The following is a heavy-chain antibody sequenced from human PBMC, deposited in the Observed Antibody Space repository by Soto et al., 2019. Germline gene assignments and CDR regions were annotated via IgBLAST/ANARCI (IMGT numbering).Heavy chain of an antibody. D-gene: IGHD7-27*01. CDR2: INPNSGGT. CDR1: GYTFTGYY. CDR3: ARVLAGDSAFDI. V-gene: IGHV1-2*04. Sequence: ASVKVSCKASGYTFTGYYMHWVRQAPGQGLEWMGWINPNSGGTNYAQKFQGWVTMNRDTSISTAYMELSRLRSDDTAVYYCARVLAGDSAFDIWGQGTMVTVSS. J-gene: IGHJ3*02.